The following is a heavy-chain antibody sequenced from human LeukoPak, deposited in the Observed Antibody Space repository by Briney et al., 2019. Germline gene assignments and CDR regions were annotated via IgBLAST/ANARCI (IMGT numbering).Heavy chain of an antibody. V-gene: IGHV4-4*02. J-gene: IGHJ4*02. Sequence: SETLSLTCAVSGGXVINTNCWTWVRQPPGKGLEWIGEVHLDGRTNYNPSLESRLTMSVDVSENQVSLKLTSVTAADTTVYYCAREGGFYRPLDYSGQGTLVTVSS. CDR1: GGXVINTNC. CDR2: VHLDGRT. D-gene: IGHD3-3*01. CDR3: AREGGFYRPLDY.